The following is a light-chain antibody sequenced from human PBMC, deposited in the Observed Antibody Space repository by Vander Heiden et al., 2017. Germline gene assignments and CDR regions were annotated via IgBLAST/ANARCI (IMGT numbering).Light chain of an antibody. CDR3: LQDYNYPRT. Sequence: IQMTQSPSSLSASVGDRFTITCRARQGIRNDLGWYQQKPGKAPKLLIYAASSLQSGVPSRFSGSGSGTDVTLTISSLQPEDFATYYCLQDYNYPRTFGQGTKVEIK. CDR2: AAS. V-gene: IGKV1-6*01. CDR1: QGIRND. J-gene: IGKJ1*01.